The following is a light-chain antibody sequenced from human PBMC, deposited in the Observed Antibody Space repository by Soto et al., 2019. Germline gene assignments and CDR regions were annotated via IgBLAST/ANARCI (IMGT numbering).Light chain of an antibody. J-gene: IGLJ2*01. Sequence: QSVLTQPASVSGYPGQSITISCTGTSSDVGGYNYVSWYQQHPGKAPKLMIYDVSNRPSGVSNRFSGSKSGNTASLTISGLQAEDEADYYCSSYAISSTLVFGGGTKLTVL. CDR1: SSDVGGYNY. CDR3: SSYAISSTLV. V-gene: IGLV2-14*01. CDR2: DVS.